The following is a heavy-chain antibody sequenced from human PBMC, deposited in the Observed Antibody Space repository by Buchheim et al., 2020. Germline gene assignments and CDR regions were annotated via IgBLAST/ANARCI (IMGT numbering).Heavy chain of an antibody. V-gene: IGHV3-21*01. CDR3: ARSNCSGAVCYTANVDC. CDR1: KFSFSDYG. D-gene: IGHD2-8*02. J-gene: IGHJ4*02. Sequence: EVQLVESGGGLVKPGGSLRLSCVGSKFSFSDYGMSWVRQAPGKGLEWISSISSSGTYIYYADSLKGRFTISRDNAKNSLYLQMNSLRVEDTAFYYCARSNCSGAVCYTANVDCWGQGTL. CDR2: ISSSGTYI.